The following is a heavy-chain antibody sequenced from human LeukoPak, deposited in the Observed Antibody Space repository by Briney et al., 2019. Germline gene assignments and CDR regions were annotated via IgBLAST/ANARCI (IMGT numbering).Heavy chain of an antibody. D-gene: IGHD3-16*01. CDR2: THYTDSA. V-gene: IGHV4-61*08. J-gene: IGHJ4*02. CDR3: VKDWGATCHFLY. Sequence: SETLSLTCAVSGGSISSGGYSWCWVRQPPGKALEWIGYTHYTDSAHYNPSLKSRVTMSIDTSRRPFSLRLTSVTTADTAVYYCVKDWGATCHFLYWGQGILVTVSS. CDR1: GGSISSGGYS.